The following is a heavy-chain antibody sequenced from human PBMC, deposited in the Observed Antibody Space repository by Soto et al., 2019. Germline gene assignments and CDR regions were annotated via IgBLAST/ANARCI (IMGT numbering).Heavy chain of an antibody. CDR3: SSSGRGVILYYFDY. J-gene: IGHJ4*02. Sequence: QLQLQESGPGLVKPSETLSLTCTVSGGSISSSSYYWGWIRQPPGKGLEWIGSIYYSGSTYYNPTLKSRVTISIETATNQFSLELRSVTAADTAVYYCSSSGRGVILYYFDYWGQGTLVTVSS. V-gene: IGHV4-39*01. CDR2: IYYSGST. D-gene: IGHD3-10*01. CDR1: GGSISSSSYY.